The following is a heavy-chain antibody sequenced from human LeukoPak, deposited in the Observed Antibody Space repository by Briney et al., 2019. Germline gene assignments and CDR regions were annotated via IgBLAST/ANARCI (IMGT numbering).Heavy chain of an antibody. J-gene: IGHJ4*02. CDR3: ARGEEKATITALDS. CDR1: GFTFSHYD. D-gene: IGHD5-24*01. CDR2: ISSSSSYI. V-gene: IGHV3-21*01. Sequence: GGSLRLSCAASGFTFSHYDVHWVRQAPGKGLEWGSSISSSSSYIYYADSIKGRFTISRDNAENSLYLQMNSLRAVDTAVYFCARGEEKATITALDSWGQGTLVTVSS.